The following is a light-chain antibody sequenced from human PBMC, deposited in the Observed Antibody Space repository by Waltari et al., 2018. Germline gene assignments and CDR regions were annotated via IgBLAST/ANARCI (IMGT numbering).Light chain of an antibody. CDR1: NLGDKF. CDR2: QDVEHF. J-gene: IGLJ2*01. Sequence: SYELIQPPSMSVPPGPTATITCSGDNLGDKFTNWYQQKAGRSPLLVIFQDVEHFRRPSGIPARFSGAKSGDTATRTISGTQTMDEADYYCQTWNRNTVVFGGGTKLTV. CDR3: QTWNRNTVV. V-gene: IGLV3-1*01.